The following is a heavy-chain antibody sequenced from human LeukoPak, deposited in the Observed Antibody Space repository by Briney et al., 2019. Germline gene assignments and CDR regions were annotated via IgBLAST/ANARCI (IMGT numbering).Heavy chain of an antibody. CDR3: AREVGRDFDY. CDR1: GYTFTSYG. Sequence: ASVKVSCKASGYTFTSYGISWVRQAPGQGLEWMGWISGYNGNTKNAQKLQGRVTMTTDTSTSTAYMEVRSLRSDDTAVYYCAREVGRDFDYWGQGTLVTVSS. CDR2: ISGYNGNT. J-gene: IGHJ4*02. V-gene: IGHV1-18*01. D-gene: IGHD1-26*01.